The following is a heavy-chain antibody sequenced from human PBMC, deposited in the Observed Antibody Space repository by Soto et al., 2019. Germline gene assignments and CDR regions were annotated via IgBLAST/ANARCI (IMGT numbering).Heavy chain of an antibody. V-gene: IGHV4-39*01. CDR1: CASISTSSDF. J-gene: IGHJ4*02. Sequence: PSDTLSLTCYVSCASISTSSDFWGLIRQAPGKGLEWIGNVYQSGTTRLNPSLKSRVSIFVDRSKNQFSLELNSATAADRAVYYCARQPESTSYFEYWGQGILVTVSS. CDR3: ARQPESTSYFEY. CDR2: VYQSGTT. D-gene: IGHD2-2*01.